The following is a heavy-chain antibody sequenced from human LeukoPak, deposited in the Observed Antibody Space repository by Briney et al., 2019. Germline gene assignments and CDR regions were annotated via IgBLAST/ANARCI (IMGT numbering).Heavy chain of an antibody. J-gene: IGHJ3*02. CDR1: GYIFTDYY. CDR2: IDPNSGGT. V-gene: IGHV1-2*02. CDR3: AREAFTTVTSATDAFDI. D-gene: IGHD4-17*01. Sequence: GASVKASCKASGYIFTDYYMHWVRQAPGQGLEWMGWIDPNSGGTNYAQKFQGRITLTRDTSISTAYMELSRLRSDDTAVHYCAREAFTTVTSATDAFDIWGQGTMVTVSS.